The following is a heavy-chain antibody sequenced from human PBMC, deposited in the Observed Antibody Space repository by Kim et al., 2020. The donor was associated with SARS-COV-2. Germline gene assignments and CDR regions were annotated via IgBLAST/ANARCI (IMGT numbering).Heavy chain of an antibody. CDR1: GFTFSSYA. Sequence: GGSLRLSCAASGFTFSSYAMHWVRQAPGKGLEWVAVISYDGSNKYYADSVKGRFTISRDNSKNTLYLQMNSLRAEDTAVYYCARDERHRPSMIVVVRPFDYWGQGTLVTVSS. D-gene: IGHD3-22*01. CDR3: ARDERHRPSMIVVVRPFDY. CDR2: ISYDGSNK. J-gene: IGHJ4*02. V-gene: IGHV3-30-3*01.